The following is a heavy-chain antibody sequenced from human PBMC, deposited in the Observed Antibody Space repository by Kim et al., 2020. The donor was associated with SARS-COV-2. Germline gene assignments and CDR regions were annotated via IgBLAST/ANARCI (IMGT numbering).Heavy chain of an antibody. D-gene: IGHD4-17*01. CDR2: MNPRNGDT. V-gene: IGHV1-8*01. CDR3: AKFLVGYDDSLTHHGLDV. CDR1: GYTFTNYD. Sequence: ASVKVSCKASGYTFTNYDINWVRQAPGQGLEWMGRMNPRNGDTDSVQNFQGRVTMTRNTSISTAYLELSSLRSEDTAVYYCAKFLVGYDDSLTHHGLDVWGQGTTVTVS. J-gene: IGHJ6*02.